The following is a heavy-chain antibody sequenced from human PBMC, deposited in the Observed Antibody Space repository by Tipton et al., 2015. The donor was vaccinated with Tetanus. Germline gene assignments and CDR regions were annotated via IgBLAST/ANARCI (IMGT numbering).Heavy chain of an antibody. CDR3: ARGGDNLTLQRPTGRWFDP. Sequence: TLSLTCTVSGGSVSSGAYCWSWIRQHPGKGLGSIGCISSRGSTYYNPSLTSRVSISVDTSKNQFSLKLTSVTAADTAIYYCARGGDNLTLQRPTGRWFDPWGHGTLVTVSS. J-gene: IGHJ5*02. D-gene: IGHD1-1*01. CDR1: GGSVSSGAYC. CDR2: ISSRGST. V-gene: IGHV4-31*03.